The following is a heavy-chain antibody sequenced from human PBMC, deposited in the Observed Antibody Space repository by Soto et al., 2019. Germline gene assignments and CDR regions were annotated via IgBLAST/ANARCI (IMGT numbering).Heavy chain of an antibody. D-gene: IGHD5-18*01. CDR2: ISGSGDSK. V-gene: IGHV3-23*01. CDR3: AKDQYRIQQWLRGTITDAFDV. J-gene: IGHJ3*01. CDR1: GFTFSSYA. Sequence: EVQLLESGGDLVQPGGSLRLSCAASGFTFSSYAMSWVRQAPGKGLEWVSGISGSGDSKYYTDSVQGRFFISRDNSKRTLFLEMNSLRAEDTAVYFCAKDQYRIQQWLRGTITDAFDVWGQGTKVIVSS.